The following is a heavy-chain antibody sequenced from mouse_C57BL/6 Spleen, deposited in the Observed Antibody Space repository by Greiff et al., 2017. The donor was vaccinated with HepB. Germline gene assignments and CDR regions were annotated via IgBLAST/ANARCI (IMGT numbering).Heavy chain of an antibody. Sequence: VQLQQSGAELVKPGASVKISCKASGYAFSSYWMNWVKQRPGKGLEWIGQIYPGDGDTNYNGKFKGKATLTADKSSRTAYMQLSSLTSEDSAVYFCARSNSNYEAWFAYWGQGTLVTVSA. V-gene: IGHV1-80*01. CDR2: IYPGDGDT. J-gene: IGHJ3*01. CDR1: GYAFSSYW. D-gene: IGHD2-5*01. CDR3: ARSNSNYEAWFAY.